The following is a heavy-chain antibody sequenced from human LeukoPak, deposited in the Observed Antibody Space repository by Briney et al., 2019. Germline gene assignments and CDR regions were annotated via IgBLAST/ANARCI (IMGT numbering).Heavy chain of an antibody. V-gene: IGHV3-30*02. CDR3: AKAYGYCSSTSCSHEEFDY. CDR2: IWYDGSNK. D-gene: IGHD2-2*01. Sequence: GGSLRLSCAVSGFTFSSYGMHWVRQAPGKGLEWVASIWYDGSNKYYADSVTGRFTISRDTSENTLYLQMNSLRAEDTAVYYCAKAYGYCSSTSCSHEEFDYWGQGTLVTVSS. CDR1: GFTFSSYG. J-gene: IGHJ4*02.